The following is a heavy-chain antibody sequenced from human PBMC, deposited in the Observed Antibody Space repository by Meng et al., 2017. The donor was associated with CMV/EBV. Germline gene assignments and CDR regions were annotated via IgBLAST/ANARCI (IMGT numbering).Heavy chain of an antibody. Sequence: GGSLRLSCAASGFTFSSYSMNWVRQAPGKGLEWVSYISSSSSTIYYADSVKGRFTISRDNAKNSLYLQMNSLRAEDTAVHYCARGKKSYDFWREDYYYGMDVWGQGTTVTVSS. V-gene: IGHV3-48*04. CDR1: GFTFSSYS. J-gene: IGHJ6*02. CDR3: ARGKKSYDFWREDYYYGMDV. CDR2: ISSSSSTI. D-gene: IGHD3-3*01.